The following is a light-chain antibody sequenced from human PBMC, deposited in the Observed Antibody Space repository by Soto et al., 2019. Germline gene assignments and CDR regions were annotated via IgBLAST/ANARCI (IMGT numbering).Light chain of an antibody. CDR3: CSYAGSSIL. CDR1: SSDVGSYNL. Sequence: QSALTQPASVSGSPGQSITISCTGTSSDVGSYNLVSWYQQHPGKAPKLMIYEGSKRPSGASNRFSGSKSGNTASLTISGLQAEDEADYYCCSYAGSSILFGGGTKVTVL. J-gene: IGLJ2*01. V-gene: IGLV2-23*01. CDR2: EGS.